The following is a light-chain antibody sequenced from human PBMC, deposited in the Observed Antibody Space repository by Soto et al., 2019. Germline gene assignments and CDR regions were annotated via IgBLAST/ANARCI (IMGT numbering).Light chain of an antibody. Sequence: DIQLTQSPSFLSASVGDRVTITCRASQGISSYLAWYQQKPGKAPKLLIYAASTLQSGVPSRFSGSGSGTEFTLTISSLLPEDFATYYCQQLNSYPLTFGQGTKLEI. J-gene: IGKJ2*01. CDR2: AAS. CDR1: QGISSY. V-gene: IGKV1-9*01. CDR3: QQLNSYPLT.